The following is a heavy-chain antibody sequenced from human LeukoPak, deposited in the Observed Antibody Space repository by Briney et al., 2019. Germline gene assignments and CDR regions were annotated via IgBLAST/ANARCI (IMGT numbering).Heavy chain of an antibody. V-gene: IGHV3-23*01. J-gene: IGHJ4*02. D-gene: IGHD2-2*01. CDR1: GFTFKTYA. Sequence: GGSLRLSCAASGFTFKTYAMTWVRQAPGKGLEWVSAISGSGGSTYYADSVKGRFTISRDNSKNTLYLQMNSLRAEDTAVYYCAKDPPDIVVVPAAKGGDYWGQGTLVTVSS. CDR2: ISGSGGST. CDR3: AKDPPDIVVVPAAKGGDY.